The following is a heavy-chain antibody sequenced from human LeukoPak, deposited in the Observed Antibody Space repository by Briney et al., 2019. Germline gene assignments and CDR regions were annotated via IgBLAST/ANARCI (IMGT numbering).Heavy chain of an antibody. J-gene: IGHJ4*02. CDR3: ARHSQWVIVDELL. Sequence: GESLKISCKSSGYSFTNYWISWVRQMPGKGLEWMGRIDPSDSYTNYSPSFQGHVTISADKSLTTAYLQWSSLEASDTAMYYCARHSQWVIVDELLWGQGTLVTVSS. D-gene: IGHD6-19*01. V-gene: IGHV5-10-1*01. CDR1: GYSFTNYW. CDR2: IDPSDSYT.